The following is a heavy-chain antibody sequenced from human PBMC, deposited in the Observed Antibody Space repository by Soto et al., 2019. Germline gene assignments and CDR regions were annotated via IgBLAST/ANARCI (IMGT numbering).Heavy chain of an antibody. CDR3: ARTTTVTNWFDP. Sequence: LSLTCAVYGGSFSGYYWSWIRQPPGKGLEWIGEINHSGSTNYNPSLKSRVTISVDTSKNQFSLKLSSVTAADTAVYYCARTTTVTNWFDPWGQGTLVTVSS. CDR1: GGSFSGYY. CDR2: INHSGST. D-gene: IGHD4-17*01. J-gene: IGHJ5*02. V-gene: IGHV4-34*01.